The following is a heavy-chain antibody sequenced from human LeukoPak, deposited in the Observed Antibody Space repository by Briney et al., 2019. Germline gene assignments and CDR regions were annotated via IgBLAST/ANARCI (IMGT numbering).Heavy chain of an antibody. Sequence: GGSLRLSCAASGFTFSTYAMSWVRQAPGKGLEWVSTLSGGRGSTYYADSVKGRFTISRDNSKNTLYLQMNSLRAEDTVVYYCTKDSYYDILTDYSSFHYWGQGPLVTVSS. V-gene: IGHV3-23*01. CDR2: LSGGRGST. CDR3: TKDSYYDILTDYSSFHY. J-gene: IGHJ4*02. CDR1: GFTFSTYA. D-gene: IGHD3-9*01.